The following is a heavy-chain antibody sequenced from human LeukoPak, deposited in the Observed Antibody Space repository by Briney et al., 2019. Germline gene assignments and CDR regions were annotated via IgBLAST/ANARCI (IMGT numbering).Heavy chain of an antibody. Sequence: SETLSLTCTVSGGSISSYYWSWIRQPAGKGLEWIGRIYSSGSTNNNPSLKSRVTMSVDTSKNQFSLKLSSVTAADTAVYYCARDIYYASGCTFDPWGQGTLVTVSS. CDR3: ARDIYYASGCTFDP. CDR2: IYSSGST. D-gene: IGHD3-10*01. J-gene: IGHJ5*02. CDR1: GGSISSYY. V-gene: IGHV4-4*07.